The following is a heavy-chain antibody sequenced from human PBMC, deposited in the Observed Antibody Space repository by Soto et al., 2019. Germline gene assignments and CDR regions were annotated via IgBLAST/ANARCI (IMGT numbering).Heavy chain of an antibody. CDR3: ARGSAGTDAFDI. V-gene: IGHV3-30-3*01. J-gene: IGHJ3*02. D-gene: IGHD6-13*01. CDR2: ISYDGSNK. CDR1: GFTFSSYA. Sequence: GGSLRLSCAASGFTFSSYAMHWVRQAPGKGLEWVAVISYDGSNKYYADSVKGRFTISRDNSKNTLYLQMNSLRAEDTAVYYCARGSAGTDAFDIWGQGTMVTVSS.